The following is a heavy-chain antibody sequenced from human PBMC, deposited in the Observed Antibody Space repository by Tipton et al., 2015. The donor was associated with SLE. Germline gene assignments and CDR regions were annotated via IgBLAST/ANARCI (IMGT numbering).Heavy chain of an antibody. J-gene: IGHJ3*02. CDR2: IRYDGSNK. V-gene: IGHV3-30*02. Sequence: SGFTFSSYGMHWVRQAPGKGLEWVAFIRYDGSNKYYADSVKGRFTISRDNSKNTLYLQMNSLRAEDTAVYYCARGGGNGDAFDIWGQGTMVTVSS. CDR3: ARGGGNGDAFDI. D-gene: IGHD3-10*01. CDR1: GFTFSSYG.